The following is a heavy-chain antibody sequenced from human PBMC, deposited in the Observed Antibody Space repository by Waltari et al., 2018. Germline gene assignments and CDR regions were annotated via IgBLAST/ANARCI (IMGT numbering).Heavy chain of an antibody. CDR1: GGSISSHY. D-gene: IGHD3-3*01. V-gene: IGHV4-59*11. CDR3: ARVRYFTIFESLNYYGM. Sequence: VSGGSISSHYWSWIRQPPGKGLEWIGYIYYSGSSNYNPSLKSRLSISIDTSENQFSLDLRSVTAADTAVYYCARVRYFTIFESLNYYGM. CDR2: IYYSGSS. J-gene: IGHJ6*01.